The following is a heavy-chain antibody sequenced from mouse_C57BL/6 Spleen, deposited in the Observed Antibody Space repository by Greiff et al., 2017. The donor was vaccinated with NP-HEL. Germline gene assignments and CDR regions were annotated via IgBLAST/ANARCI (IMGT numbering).Heavy chain of an antibody. CDR2: INPYNGGT. V-gene: IGHV1-19*01. CDR1: GYTFTDYY. CDR3: ARRGYYGSDWYFDV. Sequence: EVQLQQSGPVLVKPGASVKMSCKASGYTFTDYYMNWVKQSHGKSLEWIGVINPYNGGTSYNQKFKGKATLTVDKSSSTAYMELNSLTSEDSAVYYCARRGYYGSDWYFDVWGTGTTVTVSS. D-gene: IGHD1-1*01. J-gene: IGHJ1*03.